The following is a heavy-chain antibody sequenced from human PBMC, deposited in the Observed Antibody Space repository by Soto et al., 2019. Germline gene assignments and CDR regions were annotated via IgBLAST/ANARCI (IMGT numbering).Heavy chain of an antibody. CDR1: GFIFSDHY. J-gene: IGHJ3*02. D-gene: IGHD4-4*01. V-gene: IGHV3-72*01. CDR3: ARGDDYNDGVYASDI. Sequence: EVQMVESGGGLVQPGRSLRLSCAASGFIFSDHYMDWVRQAPGKGLEWVGRIRDKANSYTIEYAASVKGRFTISRDDSKNSLYLQMNSLKIEDTAVYYCARGDDYNDGVYASDIWGQGTMVTVSS. CDR2: IRDKANSYTI.